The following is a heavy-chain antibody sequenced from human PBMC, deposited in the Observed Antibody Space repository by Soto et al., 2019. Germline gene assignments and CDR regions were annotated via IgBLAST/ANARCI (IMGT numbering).Heavy chain of an antibody. Sequence: GGSLRLSCAASGFTFSSYSMHWVRQAPGKGLEWVAVISYDVSNRYYADSVKGRFTISRDNSRNTLFLQMNSLRAEDTAVYYCARDYYKYYDSSGYYRSPAYWGQGTLVTVSS. D-gene: IGHD3-22*01. CDR3: ARDYYKYYDSSGYYRSPAY. J-gene: IGHJ4*02. CDR1: GFTFSSYS. CDR2: ISYDVSNR. V-gene: IGHV3-30*04.